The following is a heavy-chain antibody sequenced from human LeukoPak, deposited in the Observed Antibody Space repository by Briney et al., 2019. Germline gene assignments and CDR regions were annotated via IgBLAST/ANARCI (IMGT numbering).Heavy chain of an antibody. D-gene: IGHD2-2*02. V-gene: IGHV1-8*03. J-gene: IGHJ4*02. CDR3: ARPTPFTAPGYTY. Sequence: ASVTVSCKASGYTFTNYHINWVRQATGQGLEWMGWMNPNNGDSGYAQKFQGRVTITRDTSISTSYMELRSLRSDDTAVYFCARPTPFTAPGYTYGGRGPLVTVP. CDR1: GYTFTNYH. CDR2: MNPNNGDS.